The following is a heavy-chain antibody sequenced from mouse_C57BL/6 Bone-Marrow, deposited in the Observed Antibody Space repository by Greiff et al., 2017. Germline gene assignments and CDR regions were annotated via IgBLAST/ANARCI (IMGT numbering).Heavy chain of an antibody. CDR2: ISSGGSYT. V-gene: IGHV5-6*01. J-gene: IGHJ2*01. D-gene: IGHD1-1*01. CDR3: ARLAVITTVVAFDY. Sequence: EVQVVESGGDLVKPGGSLKLSCAASGFTFSSYGMSWVRQTPDKRLEWVATISSGGSYTYYPDSVKGRFTISRDNAKTTLYLQMSSLKSEDTAMYYCARLAVITTVVAFDYWGQGTTLTVSS. CDR1: GFTFSSYG.